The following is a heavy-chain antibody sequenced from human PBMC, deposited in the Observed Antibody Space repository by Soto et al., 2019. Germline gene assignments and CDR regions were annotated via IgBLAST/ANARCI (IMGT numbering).Heavy chain of an antibody. CDR3: VRVHHYDILTGYSDSSDY. Sequence: ASVKVSCKASGYTFTSYGISWVRQAPGQGLEWMGWISAYNGNTNYAQKLQGRVTMTTDTSTSTAYMELRSLRSDDTAVYYCVRVHHYDILTGYSDSSDYWGQGTLVTVSS. CDR1: GYTFTSYG. D-gene: IGHD3-9*01. J-gene: IGHJ4*02. V-gene: IGHV1-18*01. CDR2: ISAYNGNT.